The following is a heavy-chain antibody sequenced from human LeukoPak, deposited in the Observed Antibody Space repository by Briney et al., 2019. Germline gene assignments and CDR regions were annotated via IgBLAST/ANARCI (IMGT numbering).Heavy chain of an antibody. J-gene: IGHJ4*02. CDR2: ISYDGSNK. CDR1: GFTFSSYG. CDR3: AKDLLVATAHYFDY. V-gene: IGHV3-30*18. Sequence: GGSLRLSCAASGFTFSSYGMHWVRQAPGKGLEWVAVISYDGSNKYYADSVKGRFTISRDNSENTLYLQMNSLRAEDTAVYYCAKDLLVATAHYFDYWGQGTLVTVSS. D-gene: IGHD5-12*01.